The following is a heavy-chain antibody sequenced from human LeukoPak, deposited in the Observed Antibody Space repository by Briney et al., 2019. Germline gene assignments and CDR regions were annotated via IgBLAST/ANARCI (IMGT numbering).Heavy chain of an antibody. J-gene: IGHJ3*02. CDR2: IYSGGST. Sequence: GGSLRLSCAASGFTVSSNYTSWVRQAPGKGLEWVSIIYSGGSTYYADSVKGRFTISRDNSKNTLYLQMNSLRAEDTAVYYCARGYYYDSSAYYSDAFDIWGQGTMVTVSS. CDR3: ARGYYYDSSAYYSDAFDI. V-gene: IGHV3-53*01. D-gene: IGHD3-22*01. CDR1: GFTVSSNY.